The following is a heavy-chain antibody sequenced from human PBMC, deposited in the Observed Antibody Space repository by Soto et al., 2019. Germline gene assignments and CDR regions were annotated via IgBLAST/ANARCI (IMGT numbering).Heavy chain of an antibody. Sequence: AAVKVSSKASGYTFTSYAMHWVRQAPGQRLEWMGWINAGNGNTKYSQKFQGRVTITRDTSASTAYMELSSLRSEDTAVYYCARGDCTNGVCHYYYYGMDVWGQGTTVTVSS. CDR1: GYTFTSYA. J-gene: IGHJ6*02. D-gene: IGHD2-8*01. CDR2: INAGNGNT. V-gene: IGHV1-3*01. CDR3: ARGDCTNGVCHYYYYGMDV.